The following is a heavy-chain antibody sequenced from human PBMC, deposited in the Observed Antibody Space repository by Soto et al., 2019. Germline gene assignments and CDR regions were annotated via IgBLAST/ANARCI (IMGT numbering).Heavy chain of an antibody. CDR3: ARIPARPLPAAKDY. J-gene: IGHJ4*02. D-gene: IGHD2-2*01. CDR2: INHSGST. CDR1: GGSFSGYY. V-gene: IGHV4-34*01. Sequence: QVQLQQWGAGLLKPSETLSLTCAVYGGSFSGYYWSWIRQPPGKGLEWIGEINHSGSTNYNPSLKSRVTISVDTSKTQFSLKPSSVTAADTAVYYCARIPARPLPAAKDYWGQGTLVTVSS.